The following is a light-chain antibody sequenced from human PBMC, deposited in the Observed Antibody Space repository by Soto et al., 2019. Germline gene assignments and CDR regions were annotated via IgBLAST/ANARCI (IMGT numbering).Light chain of an antibody. CDR3: QQRSSWPWT. CDR2: DAS. V-gene: IGKV3-11*01. J-gene: IGKJ1*01. Sequence: EILLTQCPATMYLSPGERATLSCRASQSVRSSLAWYQQKPGQAPRLLIYDASTRATGIPGRFSGSGSGTDFTLTISNLEPEDFAVYYCQQRSSWPWTFGQGAKVEIK. CDR1: QSVRSS.